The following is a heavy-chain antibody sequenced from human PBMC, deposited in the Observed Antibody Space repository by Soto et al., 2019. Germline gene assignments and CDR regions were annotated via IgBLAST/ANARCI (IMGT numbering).Heavy chain of an antibody. D-gene: IGHD3-10*01. Sequence: QITLKESGPTLVKPTQTLTLTCTFSGFSLSTSGVGVGWIRQPPGKALEWLALIYWDDDKRYSPSLKSRLTITKDTSKTQVVLTMTNMDPVDTATYYCAHRLLWQYYFDYWGQGTLVTVSS. CDR2: IYWDDDK. J-gene: IGHJ4*02. CDR3: AHRLLWQYYFDY. CDR1: GFSLSTSGVG. V-gene: IGHV2-5*02.